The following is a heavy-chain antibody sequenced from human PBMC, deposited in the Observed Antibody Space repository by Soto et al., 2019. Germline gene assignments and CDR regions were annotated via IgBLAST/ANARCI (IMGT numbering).Heavy chain of an antibody. CDR3: AKSPRIAVAGYFDY. CDR2: TTYSGGNA. J-gene: IGHJ4*02. V-gene: IGHV3-30-3*02. Sequence: GGSLRLSCAASGFTLSSYDMHWVRQAPGKGLEWMALTTYSGGNAYYADSVKGRFTISRDNSKNTLYLQMNSLRAEDTAVYYYAKSPRIAVAGYFDYWGQGTLVTVSS. D-gene: IGHD6-19*01. CDR1: GFTLSSYD.